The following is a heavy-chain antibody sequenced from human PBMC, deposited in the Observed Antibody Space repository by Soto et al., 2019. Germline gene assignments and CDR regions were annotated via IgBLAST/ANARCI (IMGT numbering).Heavy chain of an antibody. CDR3: ARRDSSGWYEKN. CDR2: IYYSGRT. CDR1: GDSIRNYY. D-gene: IGHD6-19*01. Sequence: PSETLSLTCTVSGDSIRNYYLSWIRQPPGKRLEWIGYIYYSGRTDYNPSLKSRVTISVDTSKNQFSLKLSSVTAADTAVYYCARRDSSGWYEKNWGQGTLVTVSS. J-gene: IGHJ4*02. V-gene: IGHV4-59*08.